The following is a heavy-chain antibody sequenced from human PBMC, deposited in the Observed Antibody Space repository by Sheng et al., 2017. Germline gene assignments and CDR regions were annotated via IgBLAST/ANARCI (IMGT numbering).Heavy chain of an antibody. CDR2: IYHSGST. CDR1: GYSISSGYY. J-gene: IGHJ6*02. D-gene: IGHD1-26*01. CDR3: ATLHQIVGATTRYYYGMDV. V-gene: IGHV4-38-2*01. Sequence: QVQLQESGPGLVKPSETLSLTCAVSGYSISSGYYWGWIRQPPGKGLEWIGSIYHSGSTYYNPSLKSRVTISVDTSKNQFSLKLSSVTAADTAVYYCATLHQIVGATTRYYYGMDVWAKGPRSPSP.